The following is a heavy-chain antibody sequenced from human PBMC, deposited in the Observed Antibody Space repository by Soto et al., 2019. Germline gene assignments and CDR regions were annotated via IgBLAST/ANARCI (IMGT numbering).Heavy chain of an antibody. CDR2: ISGSGGST. CDR1: GFTFSSYA. Sequence: EVQLLESGGGLVQPGGSLRLSCAASGFTFSSYAMSWVRQAPGKGLEWVSAISGSGGSTYYADSVKGRFTISRDNSKNTLYLQMNSLRAEDTAVYYCAKTNQMFGVVPDAFDIWGQGTMVTVSS. CDR3: AKTNQMFGVVPDAFDI. J-gene: IGHJ3*02. V-gene: IGHV3-23*01. D-gene: IGHD3-3*01.